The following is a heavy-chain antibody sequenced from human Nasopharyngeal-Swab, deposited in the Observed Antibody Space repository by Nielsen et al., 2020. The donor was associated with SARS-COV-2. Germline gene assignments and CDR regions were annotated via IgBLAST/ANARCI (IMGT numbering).Heavy chain of an antibody. CDR2: ISYDGSNK. CDR3: ARDESGSSSFDY. CDR1: GFTFSSYA. Sequence: GGSLRLSCAAPGFTFSSYAMHWVRQAPGKGLEWVAVISYDGSNKYYADSVKGRFTISRDNSKNTLYLQMNSLRAEDTAVYYCARDESGSSSFDYWGQGTLVTVSS. J-gene: IGHJ4*02. V-gene: IGHV3-30-3*01. D-gene: IGHD1-26*01.